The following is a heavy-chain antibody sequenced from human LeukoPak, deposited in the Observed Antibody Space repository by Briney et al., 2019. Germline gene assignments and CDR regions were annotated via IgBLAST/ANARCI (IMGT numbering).Heavy chain of an antibody. J-gene: IGHJ6*02. CDR3: ARDQDIVATIPYYYGMDV. CDR2: ISAYNGNT. V-gene: IGHV1-18*01. D-gene: IGHD5-12*01. Sequence: ASVKVSCKASGYTFTSYGISWVRQAPGQGLEWVGWISAYNGNTNYAQKLQGRVTMTTDTSTSTAYMELRSLRSDDTAVYYCARDQDIVATIPYYYGMDVWAKGPRSPSP. CDR1: GYTFTSYG.